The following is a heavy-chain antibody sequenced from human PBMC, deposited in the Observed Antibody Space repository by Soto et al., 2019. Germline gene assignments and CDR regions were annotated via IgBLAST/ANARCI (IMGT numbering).Heavy chain of an antibody. J-gene: IGHJ6*02. CDR1: GGSISSYY. CDR3: ARGPGVAAALSYYYYNGMDV. D-gene: IGHD6-13*01. CDR2: IYYSGST. V-gene: IGHV4-59*01. Sequence: SETLSLTCTVSGGSISSYYWSWIRQPPGKGLEWIGYIYYSGSTNYNPSLKSRVTISVDTSKNQFSLRLSSVTAADTAVYYCARGPGVAAALSYYYYNGMDVWGQGTTVTVSS.